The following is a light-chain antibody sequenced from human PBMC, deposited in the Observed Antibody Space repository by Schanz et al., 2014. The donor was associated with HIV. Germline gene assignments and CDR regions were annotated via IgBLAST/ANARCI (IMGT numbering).Light chain of an antibody. CDR1: QSVSTK. J-gene: IGKJ1*01. V-gene: IGKV3-15*01. Sequence: EIVMTQTPATLSVSPGERATLSCRASQSVSTKLAWYQQKPGQAPRLLIYGASTRATGIPARFSGSGSGTEFTLTIGSLQPEDVATYYCQKYDRVPWTFGQGTKVEI. CDR2: GAS. CDR3: QKYDRVPWT.